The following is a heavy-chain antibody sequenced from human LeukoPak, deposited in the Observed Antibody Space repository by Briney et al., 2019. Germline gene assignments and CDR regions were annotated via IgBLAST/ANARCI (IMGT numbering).Heavy chain of an antibody. J-gene: IGHJ4*02. CDR2: ISYDGSNK. D-gene: IGHD2-15*01. CDR1: GFTFSSYG. Sequence: GRSLRLSCAASGFTFSSYGMHWVRQAPGKGLEWVAVISYDGSNKYYADSVKGRFTISRDNSKNTLYLQINNLRAEDTAVYYCARDILQYCSSGSCFPHNFWRGYPPDYWGQGTLVTVAS. V-gene: IGHV3-30*03. CDR3: ARDILQYCSSGSCFPHNFWRGYPPDY.